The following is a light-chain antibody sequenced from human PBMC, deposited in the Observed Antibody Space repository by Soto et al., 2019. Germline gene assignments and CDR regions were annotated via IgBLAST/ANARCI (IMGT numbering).Light chain of an antibody. CDR2: SNN. V-gene: IGLV1-47*02. CDR1: SSNIGSKY. J-gene: IGLJ3*02. CDR3: AAWDDSLSGGV. Sequence: QSVLTQPPSASGTPGQRVTISCSGSSSNIGSKYVYWYQQLPGTAPRLLIYSNNQRPSGVPDRFSGSKSGTSASLAISGLRSEDEADYYCAAWDDSLSGGVFGGGTKLTVL.